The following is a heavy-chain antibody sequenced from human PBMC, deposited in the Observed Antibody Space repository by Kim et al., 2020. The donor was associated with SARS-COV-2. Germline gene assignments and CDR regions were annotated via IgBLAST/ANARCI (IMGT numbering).Heavy chain of an antibody. V-gene: IGHV3-23*01. J-gene: IGHJ6*02. D-gene: IGHD3-9*01. CDR3: AKSSYYDILTGFIFYGMDV. Sequence: GGSLRLSCAASGFTFSSYAMSWVRQAPGKGLEWVSAISGSGGSTYYADSVKGRFTISRDNSKNTLYLQMNSLRAEDTAVYYCAKSSYYDILTGFIFYGMDVWGQGTTVTVSS. CDR1: GFTFSSYA. CDR2: ISGSGGST.